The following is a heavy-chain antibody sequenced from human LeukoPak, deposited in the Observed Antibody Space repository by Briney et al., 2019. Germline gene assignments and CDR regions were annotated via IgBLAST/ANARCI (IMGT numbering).Heavy chain of an antibody. D-gene: IGHD3-10*01. CDR1: GFTFSSFA. V-gene: IGHV3-23*01. CDR3: AKYYYGSGNSYAMDV. Sequence: GGSLRLSCAASGFTFSSFAMSWVRQAPGKGLEWVSALDGGGGDTYYADSVKGRFTISRDNPRSTLNLQMNSLRAEDTAVYYCAKYYYGSGNSYAMDVWGQGATVTVSS. J-gene: IGHJ6*02. CDR2: LDGGGGDT.